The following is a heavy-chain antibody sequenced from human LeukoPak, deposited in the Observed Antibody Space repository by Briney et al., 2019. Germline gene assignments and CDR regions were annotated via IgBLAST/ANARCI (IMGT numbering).Heavy chain of an antibody. J-gene: IGHJ4*02. CDR2: INPNSGGT. CDR1: GYTFTGYY. Sequence: ASVKVSCKASGYTFTGYYMHWVRQAPGQGLEWMGWINPNSGGTNYAQKFQGRVTMTRDTSISTAYMELSRLRSDDTAVYYCASSRVVAAWGLYFDYWGQGTPVTVSS. D-gene: IGHD2-15*01. V-gene: IGHV1-2*02. CDR3: ASSRVVAAWGLYFDY.